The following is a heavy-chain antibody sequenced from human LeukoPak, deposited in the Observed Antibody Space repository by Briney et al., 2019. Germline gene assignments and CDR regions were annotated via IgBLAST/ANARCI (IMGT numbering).Heavy chain of an antibody. CDR2: IWYDGSNK. D-gene: IGHD2-2*01. CDR1: GFTFSSYG. CDR3: ARASFRYAFNWFDP. J-gene: IGHJ5*02. Sequence: GGSLRLSCAASGFTFSSYGMHGVRQARGKGLEGVAVIWYDGSNKYYADSVKGRFTISRDNSKDTLYLQMNSLRAEDTAVYYCARASFRYAFNWFDPWGQGTLVTVSS. V-gene: IGHV3-33*01.